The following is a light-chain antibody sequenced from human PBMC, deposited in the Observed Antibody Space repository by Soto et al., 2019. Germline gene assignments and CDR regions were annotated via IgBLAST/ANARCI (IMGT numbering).Light chain of an antibody. CDR3: QQLNSYSVPIT. CDR2: AAS. Sequence: AIQMTQSPSSLSASVGYRFTITCRASQGIRNDLGWYQQKPGKAPKLLIYAASSLQSGVPSRFSGSGSGTDFTLTISRLQPEDFATYYCQQLNSYSVPITFGQGTRREIK. J-gene: IGKJ5*01. CDR1: QGIRND. V-gene: IGKV1-6*01.